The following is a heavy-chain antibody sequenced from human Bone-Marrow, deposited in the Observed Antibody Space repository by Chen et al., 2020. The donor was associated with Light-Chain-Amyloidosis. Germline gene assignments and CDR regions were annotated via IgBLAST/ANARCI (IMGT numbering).Heavy chain of an antibody. J-gene: IGHJ4*02. Sequence: EVQLVESGGGLVQPGGSLRLSCEASGFTFSNYWMHWVRQAPGQGLVWVARVKTDGSTTAYADSVKGRFTISRDNAKNTLYLQMNSLRAEDTAVYYCTRDLDWLLFDYWGQGAQVTVSA. D-gene: IGHD3-9*01. CDR2: VKTDGSTT. V-gene: IGHV3-74*03. CDR1: GFTFSNYW. CDR3: TRDLDWLLFDY.